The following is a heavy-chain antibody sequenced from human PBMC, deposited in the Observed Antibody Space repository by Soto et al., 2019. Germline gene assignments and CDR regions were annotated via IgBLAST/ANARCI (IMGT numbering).Heavy chain of an antibody. Sequence: SETLSLTCTVYGGSLSGYYWSWILQPPGKGLEWIGEINHSGSINYNPSLKSRVTISVDTSKNQFSLKLSSVTAADTAVYYCAREGVSSSWYVDYWGQGTLVTVSS. V-gene: IGHV4-34*01. D-gene: IGHD6-13*01. J-gene: IGHJ4*02. CDR2: INHSGSI. CDR3: AREGVSSSWYVDY. CDR1: GGSLSGYY.